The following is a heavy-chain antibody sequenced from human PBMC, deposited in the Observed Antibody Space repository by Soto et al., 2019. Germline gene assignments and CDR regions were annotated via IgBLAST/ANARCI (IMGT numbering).Heavy chain of an antibody. Sequence: QVQLVQSGAEVKKPGSSVKVSCKASGGTFSTYTIIWVRQAPGQGLEWMGRILPMLDITNSAQRFQGRVTTTADKSPSTVYLELSSLRSEDTAVYYCTLGSWSAETFEIWGRGTMVTVSS. J-gene: IGHJ3*02. CDR1: GGTFSTYT. CDR2: ILPMLDIT. V-gene: IGHV1-69*02. CDR3: TLGSWSAETFEI. D-gene: IGHD6-13*01.